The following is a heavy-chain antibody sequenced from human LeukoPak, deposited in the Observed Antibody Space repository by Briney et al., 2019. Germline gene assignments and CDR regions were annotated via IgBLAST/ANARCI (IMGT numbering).Heavy chain of an antibody. CDR2: ISSSSSTI. Sequence: PGGSLRLSCAASGFTFSSYSMNWVRQAPGKGLEWVSYISSSSSTIYYADSVKGRFTISRDNAKNSLYLQMNSLRAEDTAVYYCARGGVLGYCSSTSCYSKAVSRYYGMDVWAKGPRSPSP. CDR3: ARGGVLGYCSSTSCYSKAVSRYYGMDV. V-gene: IGHV3-48*04. CDR1: GFTFSSYS. J-gene: IGHJ6*02. D-gene: IGHD2-2*01.